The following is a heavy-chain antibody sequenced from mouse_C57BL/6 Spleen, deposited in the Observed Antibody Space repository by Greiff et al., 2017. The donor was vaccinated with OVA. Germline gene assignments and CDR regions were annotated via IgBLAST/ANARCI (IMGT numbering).Heavy chain of an antibody. V-gene: IGHV5-9-1*02. CDR1: GFTFSSYA. CDR2: ISSGGDYI. D-gene: IGHD2-12*01. Sequence: EVQVVESGEGLVKPGGSLKLSCAASGFTFSSYAMSWVRQTPEKRLEWVGYISSGGDYIYYADTVKGRFTISRDNARNTLYLQMSSLKSEDTAIYYCTRDRGAYCSPFGYWGQGTTLTVSS. J-gene: IGHJ2*01. CDR3: TRDRGAYCSPFGY.